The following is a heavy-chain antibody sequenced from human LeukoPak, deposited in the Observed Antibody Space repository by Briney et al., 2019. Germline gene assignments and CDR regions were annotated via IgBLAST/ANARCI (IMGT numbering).Heavy chain of an antibody. D-gene: IGHD2-15*01. Sequence: GGSLRLSCAASGFTVSSNYMSWVRQAPGKGLEWVSVIYSGGSTYYADSVKGRFTTSRDNSKNTVYFQMNSLRAEDTAVYYCARGGGYYPIDYWGQGTLVTVSS. CDR2: IYSGGST. CDR3: ARGGGYYPIDY. CDR1: GFTVSSNY. J-gene: IGHJ4*02. V-gene: IGHV3-53*01.